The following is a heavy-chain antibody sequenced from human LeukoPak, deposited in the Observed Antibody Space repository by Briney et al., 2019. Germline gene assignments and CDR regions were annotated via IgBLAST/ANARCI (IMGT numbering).Heavy chain of an antibody. V-gene: IGHV3-23*01. J-gene: IGHJ4*02. D-gene: IGHD3-22*01. CDR3: AKGDLSWYYDDSGYCPDY. CDR1: GFTFSSYA. CDR2: ISGSGGST. Sequence: GGSLRLSCAASGFTFSSYAMSWVRQAPGKGLEWVSAISGSGGSTYYADSVKGRFTISRDNSKNTLYLQMNSLRAEDTAVYYCAKGDLSWYYDDSGYCPDYWGQGTLVTVSS.